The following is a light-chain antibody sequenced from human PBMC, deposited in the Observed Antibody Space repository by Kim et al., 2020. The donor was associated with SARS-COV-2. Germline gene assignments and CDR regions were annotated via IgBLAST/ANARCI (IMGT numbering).Light chain of an antibody. V-gene: IGLV1-40*01. CDR1: YSNIGADYD. CDR2: DNN. Sequence: SVTISCTGTYSNIGADYDVHGYQHLPGAAPKLRIYDNNKRPSGVPDRFSGSKSGTSASLAITGLQAEDEADYYCQSYDSSLSGYVFATGTKVTVL. J-gene: IGLJ1*01. CDR3: QSYDSSLSGYV.